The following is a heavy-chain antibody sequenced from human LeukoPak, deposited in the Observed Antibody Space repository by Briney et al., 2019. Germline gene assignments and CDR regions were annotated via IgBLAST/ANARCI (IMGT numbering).Heavy chain of an antibody. CDR1: GGSFSGYY. CDR2: INHSGST. V-gene: IGHV4-34*01. D-gene: IGHD5-24*01. CDR3: ARVRYGLQSNFDY. Sequence: SETLSLTCAVYGGSFSGYYWSWIRQPPGKGLEWIGEINHSGSTNYNPSLKSRVTISVDTSKSQFSLKLSSVTAADTAVYYCARVRYGLQSNFDYWGQGTLVTVSS. J-gene: IGHJ4*02.